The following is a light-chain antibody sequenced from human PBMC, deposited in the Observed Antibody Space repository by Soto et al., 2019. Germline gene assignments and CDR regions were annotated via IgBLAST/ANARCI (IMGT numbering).Light chain of an antibody. Sequence: DIHMTQSPSSLSASVGDRVTITCRASQSISSYLNWYQQKPGTAPKLLIYAASSLQSGVPSRFSGSGSGTDFTLTISSLQPEDFATYYCQQSYSTPRTFGQGTKVDIK. CDR3: QQSYSTPRT. V-gene: IGKV1-39*01. J-gene: IGKJ1*01. CDR2: AAS. CDR1: QSISSY.